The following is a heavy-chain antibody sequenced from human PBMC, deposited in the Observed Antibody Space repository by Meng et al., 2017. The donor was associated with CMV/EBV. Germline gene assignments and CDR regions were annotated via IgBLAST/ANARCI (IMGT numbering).Heavy chain of an antibody. J-gene: IGHJ6*02. CDR1: TFSSYA. D-gene: IGHD3-10*01. Sequence: TFSSYAISWVRQAPGQGLEWMGGIIPILGIANYAQKFQGRVTFTADKSTSTAYMELSSLRSEDTAVYYCARDRGSGSYYYYYGMDVWGQGTTVTVSS. CDR3: ARDRGSGSYYYYYGMDV. V-gene: IGHV1-69*10. CDR2: IIPILGIA.